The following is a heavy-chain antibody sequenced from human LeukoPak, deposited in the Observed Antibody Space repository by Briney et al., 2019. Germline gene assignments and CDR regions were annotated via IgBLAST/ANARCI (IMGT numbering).Heavy chain of an antibody. CDR3: ARAIMHLGELSLPSY. D-gene: IGHD3-16*02. CDR1: GGTFSSYA. CDR2: IIPIFGTA. Sequence: ASVKVSCKASGGTFSSYAISWVRQAPGQGLEWMGGIIPIFGTANYAQKFQGRVTITADESTSTAYMELSSLRSEDTAVYYCARAIMHLGELSLPSYWGQGTLVTVSS. V-gene: IGHV1-69*13. J-gene: IGHJ4*02.